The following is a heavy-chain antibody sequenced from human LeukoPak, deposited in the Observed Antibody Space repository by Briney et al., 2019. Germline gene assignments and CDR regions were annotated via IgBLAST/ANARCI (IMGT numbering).Heavy chain of an antibody. CDR2: ISGSGANT. CDR3: AKDVGKWESLHFFDY. Sequence: PGGSLRLSCAASGFTFSSYAMTWVRQAPGKGLEWVSTISGSGANTYYADSVKGRFTISRDNSKNTLSLQMNSLRVEDTALYYCAKDVGKWESLHFFDYWGQGTLVTVSS. CDR1: GFTFSSYA. J-gene: IGHJ4*02. V-gene: IGHV3-23*01. D-gene: IGHD1-26*01.